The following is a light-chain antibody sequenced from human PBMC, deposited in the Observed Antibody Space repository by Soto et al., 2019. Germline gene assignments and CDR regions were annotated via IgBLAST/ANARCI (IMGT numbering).Light chain of an antibody. V-gene: IGKV3-11*01. CDR1: QSVSSY. Sequence: EIVLTQSPGTLSLSPGEIAILSCRASQSVSSYLAWSQQKPGQAPRLLIYDASTRATGISARFSGSRSGTDFTLTISSLEPEDFAIYYCQQRRNWPVTFGQGTKVEVK. CDR2: DAS. CDR3: QQRRNWPVT. J-gene: IGKJ1*01.